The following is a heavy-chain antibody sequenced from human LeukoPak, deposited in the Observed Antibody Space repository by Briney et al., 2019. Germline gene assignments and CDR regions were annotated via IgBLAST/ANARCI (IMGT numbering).Heavy chain of an antibody. J-gene: IGHJ4*02. CDR3: AKDPESSSWYYFDY. V-gene: IGHV3-23*01. D-gene: IGHD6-13*01. CDR2: ISGSGGST. Sequence: GGSLRLSCAASGFTFSSYAMSWVRQAPGKGLEWASAISGSGGSTYYADSVKGRFTISRDNSKNTLYLQMNSLRAEDTAVYYCAKDPESSSWYYFDYWGQGTLVTVSS. CDR1: GFTFSSYA.